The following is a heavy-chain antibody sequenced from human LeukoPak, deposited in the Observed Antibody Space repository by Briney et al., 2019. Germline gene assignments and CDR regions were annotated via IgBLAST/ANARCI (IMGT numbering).Heavy chain of an antibody. Sequence: GASLKISCKGSGYSFTSYWIGWVRQMPGKGLEWMGIIYPGDSDTRYSPSFQGQVTISVDKSISTAYLQWSSLKASDTAMYYCARHVERAVINWFDPWGQGTLVTVSS. J-gene: IGHJ5*02. CDR1: GYSFTSYW. CDR2: IYPGDSDT. D-gene: IGHD2-21*01. CDR3: ARHVERAVINWFDP. V-gene: IGHV5-51*01.